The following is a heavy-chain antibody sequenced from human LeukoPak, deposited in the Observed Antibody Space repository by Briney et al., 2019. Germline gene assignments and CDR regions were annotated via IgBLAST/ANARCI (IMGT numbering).Heavy chain of an antibody. CDR3: ARESTVTIGFDY. Sequence: SVKVSCKASGGTFSSYAISWVRQAPGQGLEWMGGIIPIFGTANYAQKFQGRVTITTDESTSTAYMELSSLRSKDTAVYYCARESTVTIGFDYWGQGTLVTVSS. V-gene: IGHV1-69*05. J-gene: IGHJ4*02. CDR1: GGTFSSYA. CDR2: IIPIFGTA. D-gene: IGHD4-17*01.